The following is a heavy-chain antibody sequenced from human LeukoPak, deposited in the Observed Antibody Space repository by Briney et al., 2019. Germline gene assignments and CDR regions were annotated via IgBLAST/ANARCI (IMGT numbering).Heavy chain of an antibody. D-gene: IGHD4-17*01. Sequence: PSETLSLTCTVSGGSISSSSYYWGWIRQPPGKGLEWIGSIYYSGSTYYNPSLKSRVTISVDTSKNQFSLKLSSVTAADTAVYYCARDLYIFHGDPTHFDYWGQGTLVTVSS. J-gene: IGHJ4*02. CDR3: ARDLYIFHGDPTHFDY. CDR2: IYYSGST. V-gene: IGHV4-39*07. CDR1: GGSISSSSYY.